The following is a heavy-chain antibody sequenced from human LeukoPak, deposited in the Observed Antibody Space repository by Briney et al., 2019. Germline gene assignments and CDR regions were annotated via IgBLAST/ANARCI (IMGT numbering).Heavy chain of an antibody. CDR2: IFYSGST. CDR3: ARFRIAADY. J-gene: IGHJ4*02. V-gene: IGHV4-39*01. CDR1: GGSISSSSYY. D-gene: IGHD6-25*01. Sequence: SETLSLTCTVSGGSISSSSYYWGWIRQPPGKGLEWIGSIFYSGSTYYNPFLQSRVTISVDTSKNQFSLKLSSVTAADTAVYYCARFRIAADYWGQGTLVTVSS.